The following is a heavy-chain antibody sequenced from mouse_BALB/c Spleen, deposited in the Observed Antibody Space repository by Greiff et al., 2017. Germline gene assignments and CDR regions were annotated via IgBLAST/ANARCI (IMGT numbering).Heavy chain of an antibody. D-gene: IGHD2-1*01. CDR2: ISSGSSTI. Sequence: EVKLMESGGGLVQPGGSRKLSCAASGFTFSSFGMHWVRQAPEKGLEWVAYISSGSSTIYYADTVKGRFTISRDNPKNTLFLQMTSLRSEDTAMYYCARDGNLAWFAYWGQGTLVTVSA. CDR1: GFTFSSFG. J-gene: IGHJ3*01. CDR3: ARDGNLAWFAY. V-gene: IGHV5-17*02.